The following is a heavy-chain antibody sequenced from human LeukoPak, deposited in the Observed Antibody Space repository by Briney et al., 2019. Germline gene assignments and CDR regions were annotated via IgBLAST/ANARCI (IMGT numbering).Heavy chain of an antibody. CDR2: IYYSGST. D-gene: IGHD3-22*01. CDR1: GGSISSYY. CDR3: ARGDYYDSSGYYY. J-gene: IGHJ4*02. Sequence: PSETLSLTCTVSGGSISSYYWSWIRQPPGKRLEWIGYIYYSGSTNYNPSLKSRVTISVDTSKNQFSLKLSSVTAADTAVYYCARGDYYDSSGYYYWGQGTLVTVSS. V-gene: IGHV4-59*01.